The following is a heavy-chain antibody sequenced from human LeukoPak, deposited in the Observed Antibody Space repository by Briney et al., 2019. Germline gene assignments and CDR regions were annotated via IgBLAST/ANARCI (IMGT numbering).Heavy chain of an antibody. CDR3: ARVLPAYDILTGDYKGDAFDI. CDR1: GGSISSDY. J-gene: IGHJ3*02. V-gene: IGHV4-59*01. Sequence: SETLSLTCSVSGGSISSDYWSWIRQPPGKGLEWIGYIYYSGSTNYNPSLKSRVNISVDTSKNQFSLKLNSVTAADTAVYYCARVLPAYDILTGDYKGDAFDIWGQGTMLTVSS. CDR2: IYYSGST. D-gene: IGHD3-9*01.